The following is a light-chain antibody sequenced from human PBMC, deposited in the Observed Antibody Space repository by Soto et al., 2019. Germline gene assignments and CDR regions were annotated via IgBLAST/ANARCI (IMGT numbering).Light chain of an antibody. J-gene: IGKJ5*01. V-gene: IGKV3-11*01. CDR1: QSVSSN. Sequence: EVVMTQSPATLSESPGERVTLSCRASQSVSSNLAWYQQKPGQAPRLLIYGASNRATGIPDRFSGSGSGTDFTLTISRLEPEDFAVYYCQQRSNWPITFGQGTRLEIK. CDR3: QQRSNWPIT. CDR2: GAS.